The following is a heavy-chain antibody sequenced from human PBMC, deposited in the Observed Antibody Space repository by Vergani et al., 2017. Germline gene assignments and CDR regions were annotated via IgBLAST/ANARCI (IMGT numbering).Heavy chain of an antibody. Sequence: QVQLQESGPGLVKPSETLSLTCTVSGGSISSYYWSWIRQPPGKGLEWIGYIYYSGSTNYNPSLKSRVTISVDTSKNQFSLKLSSVTAADTAVYYCARVRARITMFDDWGQGTLVTVSS. CDR3: ARVRARITMFDD. V-gene: IGHV4-59*01. D-gene: IGHD3-3*01. CDR1: GGSISSYY. J-gene: IGHJ5*02. CDR2: IYYSGST.